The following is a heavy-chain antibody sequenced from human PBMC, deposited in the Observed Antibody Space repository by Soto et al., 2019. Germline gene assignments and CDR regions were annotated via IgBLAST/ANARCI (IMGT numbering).Heavy chain of an antibody. CDR1: GGTFSSYA. CDR2: IIPIFGTA. Sequence: QVQLVQSGAEVKKPGSSVKVSCKASGGTFSSYAISWVRQAPGQGLEWMGGIIPIFGTATYAQKFQGRVTINEDESTSTAHMELSSLRSEYTAVYYCASTTYSSSLYPHLEYYYYYGMDVWGQGTTVTVSS. V-gene: IGHV1-69*12. CDR3: ASTTYSSSLYPHLEYYYYYGMDV. D-gene: IGHD6-13*01. J-gene: IGHJ6*02.